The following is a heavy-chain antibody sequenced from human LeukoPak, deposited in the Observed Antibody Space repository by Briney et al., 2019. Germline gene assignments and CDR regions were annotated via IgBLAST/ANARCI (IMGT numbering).Heavy chain of an antibody. CDR1: GASFSSYA. Sequence: SVKVSCKASGASFSSYAISWVRQAPGLGFEWMGRIIPIFGTPNYAQRFQGRVTITADIVSSTAYMEVNNLTSEDTAVYFCAKQGALRQDDYMDVWGNGTTVTVSS. V-gene: IGHV1-69*06. CDR3: AKQGALRQDDYMDV. CDR2: IIPIFGTP. J-gene: IGHJ6*03.